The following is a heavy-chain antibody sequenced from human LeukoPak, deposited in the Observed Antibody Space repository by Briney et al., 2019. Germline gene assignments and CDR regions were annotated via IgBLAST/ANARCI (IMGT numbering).Heavy chain of an antibody. J-gene: IGHJ4*02. CDR2: MSGSDDGT. Sequence: PGGSLSLSCAASGFTFSTYAMSWVRQAPGQGLEWVSSMSGSDDGTYYADSVKGRFTISRDNSKNTLYLQMNSLRAEDTAVYYCARRESGIFWFRIDYWGQKTGHRLL. D-gene: IGHD3-3*02. CDR1: GFTFSTYA. V-gene: IGHV3-23*01. CDR3: ARRESGIFWFRIDY.